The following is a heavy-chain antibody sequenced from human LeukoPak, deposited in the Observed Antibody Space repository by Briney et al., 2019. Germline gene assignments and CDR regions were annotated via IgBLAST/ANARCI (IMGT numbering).Heavy chain of an antibody. CDR3: ARGFAAAGPNWFDP. V-gene: IGHV4-34*01. Sequence: PSETPSLTCAVYGGSFSGYYWSWIRQPPGKGLEWIGEINHSGSTNYNPSLKSRVTISVDTSKNQFSLKLSSVTAADTAVYYCARGFAAAGPNWFDPWGQGTLVTVSS. CDR1: GGSFSGYY. J-gene: IGHJ5*02. D-gene: IGHD6-13*01. CDR2: INHSGST.